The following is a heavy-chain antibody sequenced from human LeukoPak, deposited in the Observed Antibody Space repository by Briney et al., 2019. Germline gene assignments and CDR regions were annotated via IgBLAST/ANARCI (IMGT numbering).Heavy chain of an antibody. CDR1: GYTFTGYY. CDR2: INPKSGGT. CDR3: ARDGGLDH. V-gene: IGHV1-2*02. D-gene: IGHD3-16*01. Sequence: ASVKVSCKASGYTFTGYYMHWVRQAPGQGLEWMGWINPKSGGTHYTQKFQGRVTVTRDTSITTVYMELNRLTSDDTAVYYCARDGGLDHWGQGTLVTVSS. J-gene: IGHJ4*02.